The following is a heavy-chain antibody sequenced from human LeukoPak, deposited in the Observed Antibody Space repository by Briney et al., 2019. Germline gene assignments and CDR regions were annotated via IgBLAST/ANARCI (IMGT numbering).Heavy chain of an antibody. V-gene: IGHV1-18*01. CDR1: GYTSTSYG. CDR2: ISAYNGNT. Sequence: RASVKVSCKASGYTSTSYGISWVRQAPGQGLEWMGWISAYNGNTNYAQKLQGRVTMTTDTSTSTAYMELRSLRSDDTAVYYCACRPYYYDSSGYYNYFDYWGQGTLVTVSS. D-gene: IGHD3-22*01. CDR3: ACRPYYYDSSGYYNYFDY. J-gene: IGHJ4*02.